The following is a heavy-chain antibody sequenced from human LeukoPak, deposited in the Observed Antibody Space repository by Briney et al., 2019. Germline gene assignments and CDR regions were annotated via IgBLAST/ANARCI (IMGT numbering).Heavy chain of an antibody. J-gene: IGHJ3*02. Sequence: PGGSLRLSCAASGFTFDDYGMSWVRQAPGKGLEWVSGINWNGGSTGYADSVKGRFTISRDNAKNSLYLQMNSLRAEDTALYHCWRPSENVDPVAKGAFDILGQGTMVTVSS. CDR3: WRPSENVDPVAKGAFDI. V-gene: IGHV3-20*01. CDR1: GFTFDDYG. CDR2: INWNGGST. D-gene: IGHD4-23*01.